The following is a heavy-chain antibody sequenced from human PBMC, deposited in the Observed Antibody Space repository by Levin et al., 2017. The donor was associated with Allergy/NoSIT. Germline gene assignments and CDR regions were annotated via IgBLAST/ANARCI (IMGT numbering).Heavy chain of an antibody. J-gene: IGHJ6*02. CDR2: ISRRSSYI. CDR3: ARGLKILTTGSLYHNAMDA. CDR1: TFLFRDYT. Sequence: LSLTCAASTFLFRDYTMNWVRQAPGKGLEWVASISRRSSYIYYADSVKGRFTISRDNAKNSVSLQMNSLRAEDTAVYYCARGLKILTTGSLYHNAMDAWGQGTTVSVSS. V-gene: IGHV3-21*06. D-gene: IGHD3-9*01.